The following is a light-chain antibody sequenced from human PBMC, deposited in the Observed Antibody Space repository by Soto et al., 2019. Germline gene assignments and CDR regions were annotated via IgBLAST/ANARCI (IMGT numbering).Light chain of an antibody. CDR3: MQALQIPTT. J-gene: IGKJ5*01. CDR2: VAS. Sequence: DIVMTQSPLSLPVTPGEPASISCRSSQSLLHRNGYNYLDWYLQKPGQSPQLLIYVASNRASGVPARFSGSGSGTDFTLKISRVEAGDVGVYYCMQALQIPTTFGQGTRLEIK. CDR1: QSLLHRNGYNY. V-gene: IGKV2-28*01.